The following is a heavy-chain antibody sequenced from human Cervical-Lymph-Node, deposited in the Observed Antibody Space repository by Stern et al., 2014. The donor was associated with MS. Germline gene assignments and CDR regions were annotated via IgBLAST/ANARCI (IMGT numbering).Heavy chain of an antibody. CDR2: VNPCGGST. D-gene: IGHD6-19*01. Sequence: VQLVESGAEMKKPGASVKVSCKASGYPFTNYYIHWVRQAPGQGLEWMAIVNPCGGSTSYAQKFQGRVTMTRDTSTSTVYMELGSLRSEDTAVYYCAREVAGHRLGMMDVWGQGTTVTVSS. CDR1: GYPFTNYY. V-gene: IGHV1-46*01. J-gene: IGHJ6*02. CDR3: AREVAGHRLGMMDV.